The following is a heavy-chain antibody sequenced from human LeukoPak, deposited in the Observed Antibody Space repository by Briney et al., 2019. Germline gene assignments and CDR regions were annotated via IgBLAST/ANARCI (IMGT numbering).Heavy chain of an antibody. D-gene: IGHD2-8*01. Sequence: SETLSLTCTVSGTSITSYYWNWIRQAPGQGPEWIGYGHYSGNTKYNLPLKSRVTISVDTSKNQFSLRLSSVTAADTAVYFCAKWASDNRAFDLWGQRTLVTVSS. CDR3: AKWASDNRAFDL. J-gene: IGHJ4*02. CDR2: GHYSGNT. CDR1: GTSITSYY. V-gene: IGHV4-59*08.